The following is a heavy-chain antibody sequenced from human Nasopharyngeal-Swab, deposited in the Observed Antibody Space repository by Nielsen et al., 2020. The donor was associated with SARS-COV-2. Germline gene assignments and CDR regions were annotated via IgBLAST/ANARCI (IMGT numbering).Heavy chain of an antibody. Sequence: GESLKISCAASGFTVSSNYMSWVRQAPGKGLEWVSVIYSGGGTYYADSVKGRFTISRDNSKNTLYLQMNSLRAEDTAVYYCARDRDGTYSYGYWGQGTLVTVSS. CDR2: IYSGGGT. D-gene: IGHD1-26*01. CDR3: ARDRDGTYSYGY. V-gene: IGHV3-53*01. CDR1: GFTVSSNY. J-gene: IGHJ4*02.